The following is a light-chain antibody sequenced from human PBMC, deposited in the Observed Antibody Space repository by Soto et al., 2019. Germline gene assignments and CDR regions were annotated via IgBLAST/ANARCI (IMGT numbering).Light chain of an antibody. Sequence: EIVLTQSPGTLSLSPGERATLSCRASQSVSSSTYLAWYQQKPGQAPRLLIYGASSRATGIPDRFSGSGSGTAFTLTISRLEPEDFAVYYCQLYGSSPLTFGGGTKVEIK. J-gene: IGKJ4*01. CDR3: QLYGSSPLT. CDR1: QSVSSSTY. CDR2: GAS. V-gene: IGKV3-20*01.